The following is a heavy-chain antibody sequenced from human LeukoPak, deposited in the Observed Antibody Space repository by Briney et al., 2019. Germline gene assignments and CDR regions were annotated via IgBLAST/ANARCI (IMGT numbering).Heavy chain of an antibody. D-gene: IGHD2-2*01. Sequence: PSETLSLTCAVYGGSFSGHYWSWIRQPPGKGLEWIGEINHSGSTNYNPSLKSRVTISVDTSKNQYSLKLSSVTAADTAVYYCAREERGYIVVVPAARAYFDYWGQGTLSPSPQ. CDR1: GGSFSGHY. CDR2: INHSGST. V-gene: IGHV4-34*01. J-gene: IGHJ4*02. CDR3: AREERGYIVVVPAARAYFDY.